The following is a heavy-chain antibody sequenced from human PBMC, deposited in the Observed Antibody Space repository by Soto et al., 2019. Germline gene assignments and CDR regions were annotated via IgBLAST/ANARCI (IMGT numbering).Heavy chain of an antibody. J-gene: IGHJ6*03. CDR3: ARGRFVRYCSGGSCYSVYYYYMDV. V-gene: IGHV4-34*01. Sequence: SETLSLSCAVYGWSFSGYYWSWIRQPPGKGLEWIGEINHSGSTNYNPSLKSRVTISVDTSKNQFSLKLSSVTAADTAVYYCARGRFVRYCSGGSCYSVYYYYMDVWGKGTTVTVSS. D-gene: IGHD2-15*01. CDR2: INHSGST. CDR1: GWSFSGYY.